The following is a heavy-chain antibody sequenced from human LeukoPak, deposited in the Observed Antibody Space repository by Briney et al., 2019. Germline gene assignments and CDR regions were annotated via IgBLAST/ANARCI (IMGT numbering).Heavy chain of an antibody. CDR1: GYTFTAYY. CDR2: INPNSGDT. CDR3: ACWGGGNQGH. D-gene: IGHD4-23*01. J-gene: IGHJ4*02. V-gene: IGHV1-2*06. Sequence: ASVKVSCKASGYTFTAYYMHWVRQAPGQGLEWMGRINPNSGDTIYAQNFQGKVTVTRDTSISTAYMELSRLRSDDTAVYYCACWGGGNQGHWGQGTLVTVSS.